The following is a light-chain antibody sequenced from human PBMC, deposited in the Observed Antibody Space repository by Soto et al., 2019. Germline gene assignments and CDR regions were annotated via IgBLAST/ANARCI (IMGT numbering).Light chain of an antibody. CDR2: GAS. Sequence: EIVMTQSPVTLSVSPWERATLSCRASQSVSSSLAWYQQKPGQAPRLLIYGASTRATAIPARFSGSGSGTDFTLTISSLQPEDFATYYCQQSYSTPLTFGGGTKVDIK. V-gene: IGKV3-15*01. CDR3: QQSYSTPLT. CDR1: QSVSSS. J-gene: IGKJ4*01.